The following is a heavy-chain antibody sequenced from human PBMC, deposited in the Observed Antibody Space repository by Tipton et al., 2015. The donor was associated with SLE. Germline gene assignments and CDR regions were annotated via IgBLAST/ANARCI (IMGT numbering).Heavy chain of an antibody. Sequence: LRLSCTVSGDSISSGGHYWTWIRRHPGKGLEWIGYIYYSGRTHYNPSLQSRVTISVDTSKSQFSLRLNSVTAADTAVYFCARGLTGEDPYYYYHMDVWGKGTTVTVSS. CDR2: IYYSGRT. D-gene: IGHD7-27*01. CDR1: GDSISSGGHY. V-gene: IGHV4-31*03. CDR3: ARGLTGEDPYYYYHMDV. J-gene: IGHJ6*03.